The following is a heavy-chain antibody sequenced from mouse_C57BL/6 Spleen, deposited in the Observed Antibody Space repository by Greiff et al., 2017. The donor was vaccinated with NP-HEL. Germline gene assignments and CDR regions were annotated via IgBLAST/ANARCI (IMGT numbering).Heavy chain of an antibody. Sequence: QVQLQQSGAELVRPGTSVKVSCKASGYAFTNYLIEWVKQRPGQGLEWNGVINPGSGGTNYNEKFKGKATLTADKSSSTAYMQLSSLTSEDSAVYVCASPLRDYWGQGTTLTVSS. V-gene: IGHV1-54*01. CDR1: GYAFTNYL. CDR3: ASPLRDY. D-gene: IGHD1-1*01. J-gene: IGHJ2*01. CDR2: INPGSGGT.